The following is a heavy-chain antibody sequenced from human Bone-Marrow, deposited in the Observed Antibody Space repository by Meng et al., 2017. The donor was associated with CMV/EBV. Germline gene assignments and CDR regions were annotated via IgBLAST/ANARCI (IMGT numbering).Heavy chain of an antibody. V-gene: IGHV3-23*03. CDR2: IYSGGSST. CDR1: GFTFSSYA. J-gene: IGHJ3*02. Sequence: GGSLRLSCAASGFTFSSYAMSWVRQAPGKGLEWVSVIYSGGSSTYYADSVKGRFTISRDNSKNTLYLQMNSLRAEDTAVYYCARGTLRFLEWSLGFDICGQGTMVTVSS. CDR3: ARGTLRFLEWSLGFDI. D-gene: IGHD3-3*01.